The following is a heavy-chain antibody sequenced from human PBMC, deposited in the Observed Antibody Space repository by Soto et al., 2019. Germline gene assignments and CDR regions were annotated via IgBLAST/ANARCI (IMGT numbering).Heavy chain of an antibody. V-gene: IGHV3-30*18. Sequence: GGSLRLSCAASGFTFSSYGMHWVRQAPGKGLEWVAVISYDGSNKYYADSVKGRFTISRDNSKNTLYLQMNSLRAEDTAVYYSAKDPNVLRYFDWSPALYYYGMDVWGQGTTVTVSS. CDR3: AKDPNVLRYFDWSPALYYYGMDV. D-gene: IGHD3-9*01. CDR2: ISYDGSNK. CDR1: GFTFSSYG. J-gene: IGHJ6*02.